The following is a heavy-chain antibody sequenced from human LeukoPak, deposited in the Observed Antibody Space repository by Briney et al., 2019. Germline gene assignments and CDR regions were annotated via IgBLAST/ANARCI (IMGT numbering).Heavy chain of an antibody. V-gene: IGHV3-48*04. J-gene: IGHJ5*02. D-gene: IGHD2-2*01. CDR3: ARDRSSTSYNWFDP. CDR1: GFTFSSYS. Sequence: GGSLRLSCAASGFTFSSYSMNWVRQAPGKGLEWVSYISSSSSTIYYADSVKGRFTISRDNAKNSLYLQMNSLRAEDTAVYYCARDRSSTSYNWFDPWGQGTLVTVSS. CDR2: ISSSSSTI.